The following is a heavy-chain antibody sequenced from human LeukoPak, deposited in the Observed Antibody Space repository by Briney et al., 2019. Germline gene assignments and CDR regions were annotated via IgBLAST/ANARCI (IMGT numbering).Heavy chain of an antibody. J-gene: IGHJ6*02. V-gene: IGHV4-31*03. Sequence: SETLSLTCTVSGGSISSGGYYWSWIRQHPGKGLKWIGYIYYSGSTYYNPSLKSRVTISVDTSKNQFSLKLSSVTAADTAVYYCARDTVTTARYYYYGMDVWGQGTTVTVSS. CDR1: GGSISSGGYY. CDR3: ARDTVTTARYYYYGMDV. CDR2: IYYSGST. D-gene: IGHD4-11*01.